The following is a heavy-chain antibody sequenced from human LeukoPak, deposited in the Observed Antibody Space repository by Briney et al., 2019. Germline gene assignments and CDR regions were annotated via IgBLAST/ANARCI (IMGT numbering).Heavy chain of an antibody. D-gene: IGHD6-19*01. CDR1: GFPFSSCD. V-gene: IGHV3-13*01. CDR2: MGTCGNT. Sequence: GGPLSLPCGASGFPFSSCDMLWVRHATGKSVEWVSAMGTCGNTYSSGSVKGRFTISRETAKHSLYLQMNTLRGADAAVYYCARAGGDSGWYSWQIWGQGTLVTVSS. CDR3: ARAGGDSGWYSWQI. J-gene: IGHJ4*02.